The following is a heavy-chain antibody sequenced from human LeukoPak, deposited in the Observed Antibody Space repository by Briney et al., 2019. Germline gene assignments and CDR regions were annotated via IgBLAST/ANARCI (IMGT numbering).Heavy chain of an antibody. J-gene: IGHJ4*02. V-gene: IGHV4-34*01. CDR2: INHSGST. CDR3: ATGGVGGTQN. Sequence: SETLSLTCAVYGGSFSGYYWSWIRQPPGKGLEWIGEINHSGSTNYNPSLKSRVTISVDTSKNQFSLKLSSVTAADTAVYYCATGGVGGTQNWGQGTLVTVSS. D-gene: IGHD1-7*01. CDR1: GGSFSGYY.